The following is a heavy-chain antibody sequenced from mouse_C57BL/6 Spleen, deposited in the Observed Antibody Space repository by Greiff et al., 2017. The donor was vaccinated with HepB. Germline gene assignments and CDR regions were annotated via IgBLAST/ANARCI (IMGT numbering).Heavy chain of an antibody. CDR2: IDPSDSET. CDR3: ARFDGYYVRSYWYFDV. Sequence: QVQLQQPGAELVRPGSSVKLSCKASGYTFTSYWMHWVKQRPIQGLEWIGNIDPSDSETHYNQKFKDKATLTVDKSSSTAYMQLSSLTSEDSAVYYCARFDGYYVRSYWYFDVWGTGTTVTVSS. J-gene: IGHJ1*03. V-gene: IGHV1-52*01. D-gene: IGHD1-1*01. CDR1: GYTFTSYW.